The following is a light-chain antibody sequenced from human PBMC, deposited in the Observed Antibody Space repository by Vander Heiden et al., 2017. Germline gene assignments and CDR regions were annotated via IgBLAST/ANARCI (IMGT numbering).Light chain of an antibody. Sequence: QSVLTQPPSVSGAPGQRVTISCTGSSFNIGAGYGVFCYQHLPGRAPQVLIYGNNDRPSGVPDRFSGSKSGTSASLAITGLRTEDEADYYCQSSDSRLRGAVFGGGTKLTVL. CDR1: SFNIGAGYG. J-gene: IGLJ2*01. CDR3: QSSDSRLRGAV. CDR2: GNN. V-gene: IGLV1-40*01.